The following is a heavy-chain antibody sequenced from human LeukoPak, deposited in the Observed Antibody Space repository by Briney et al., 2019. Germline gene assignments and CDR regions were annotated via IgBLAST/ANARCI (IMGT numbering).Heavy chain of an antibody. V-gene: IGHV3-30*02. CDR2: IRYDGSNK. D-gene: IGHD1-26*01. CDR3: ARDRFSGSYPLDY. Sequence: GGSLRLSCAGSGFTFSYYGMHWVRQAPGKGLEWVTFIRYDGSNKYYADSVKGRFTISRDNSKNTLYLQMNSLRAEDTAVYYCARDRFSGSYPLDYWGQGTLVTVSS. CDR1: GFTFSYYG. J-gene: IGHJ4*02.